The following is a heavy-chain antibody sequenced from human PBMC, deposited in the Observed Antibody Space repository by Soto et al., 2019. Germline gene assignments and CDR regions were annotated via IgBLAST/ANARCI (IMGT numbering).Heavy chain of an antibody. D-gene: IGHD1-26*01. CDR2: ISYDGSNK. J-gene: IGHJ3*02. Sequence: QVQLVESGGGVVQPGRSLRLSCAASGCTLSSYAMHWVRQAPGKGLEWVAVISYDGSNKYYADSVKGRFTISRDNSKKTLYLQMNSLRAEDTAVYYCARGGSYPNDAFDIWGQGTMVTVSS. CDR3: ARGGSYPNDAFDI. CDR1: GCTLSSYA. V-gene: IGHV3-30-3*01.